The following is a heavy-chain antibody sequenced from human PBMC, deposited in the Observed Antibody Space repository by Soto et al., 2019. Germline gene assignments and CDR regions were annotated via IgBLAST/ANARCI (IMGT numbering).Heavy chain of an antibody. V-gene: IGHV1-18*01. Sequence: QVQLVQSGAEVRRPGASVTVSCKTSGYTFASYGVSWLRQAPGQGLEWMGWIYAYNGHTNYAERLQDRVTMTTDTSTSTAYMELRILRSDATAVSYCARDWPMVITDYWGQGTLVTVSS. CDR1: GYTFASYG. D-gene: IGHD3-22*01. CDR2: IYAYNGHT. CDR3: ARDWPMVITDY. J-gene: IGHJ4*02.